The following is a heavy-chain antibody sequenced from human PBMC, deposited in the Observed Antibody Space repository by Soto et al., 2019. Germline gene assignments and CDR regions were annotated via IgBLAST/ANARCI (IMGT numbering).Heavy chain of an antibody. D-gene: IGHD3-3*01. Sequence: GGSLRLSCAASGFTVSSNYMSWVRQAPGKGLEWVSVIYSGGSTYYADSVKGRFTISRDNSKNTLYLQMNSLRAEDTAVYYCARDPRYYDFWSGNYYYYGMDVWGQGTTVTVSS. CDR2: IYSGGST. CDR1: GFTVSSNY. CDR3: ARDPRYYDFWSGNYYYYGMDV. J-gene: IGHJ6*02. V-gene: IGHV3-53*01.